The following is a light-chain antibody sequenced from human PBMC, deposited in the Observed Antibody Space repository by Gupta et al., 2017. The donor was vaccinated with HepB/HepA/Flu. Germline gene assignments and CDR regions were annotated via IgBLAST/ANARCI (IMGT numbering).Light chain of an antibody. Sequence: QAVLTQPSSLSASPGASASLTCTLRSGLNVGTFRIYWYQQKPGSPPQYLLRYKSDSDKEQGSGVPSRFSGSKDVSANAGILLISGLQSEDEADYYCMIWRGIAWVFGGGTKLTVL. CDR3: MIWRGIAWV. V-gene: IGLV5-45*02. J-gene: IGLJ3*02. CDR1: SGLNVGTFR. CDR2: YKSDSDK.